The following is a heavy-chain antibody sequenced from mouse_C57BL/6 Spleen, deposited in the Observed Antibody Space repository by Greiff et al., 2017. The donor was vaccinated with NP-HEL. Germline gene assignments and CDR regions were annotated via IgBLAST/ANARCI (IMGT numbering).Heavy chain of an antibody. J-gene: IGHJ4*01. CDR2: IRLKSDNYAT. Sequence: EVQLQESGGGLVQPGGSMKLSCVASGFTFSNYWMNWVRQSPEKGLEWVAQIRLKSDNYATHYAESVKGRFTISRDDSKSSVYLQMNDLSAEDTGIYYCTAMVDYWGQGTSVTVSS. V-gene: IGHV6-3*01. CDR3: TAMVDY. CDR1: GFTFSNYW. D-gene: IGHD2-3*01.